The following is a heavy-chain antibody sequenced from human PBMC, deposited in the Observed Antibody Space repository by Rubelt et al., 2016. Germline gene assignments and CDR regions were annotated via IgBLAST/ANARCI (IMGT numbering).Heavy chain of an antibody. CDR3: ARDGYFDL. Sequence: QVQLVQSGGEVKRPGASVKVSCKASGYTFISYGITWVRQAPGQGLEWRGWISGNNGNTNYAQNLQGRVTMTTDKSTSTAYMELRSLRSDDTAVYYCARDGYFDLWGRGTLVTVSS. J-gene: IGHJ2*01. CDR1: GYTFISYG. CDR2: ISGNNGNT. V-gene: IGHV1-18*01.